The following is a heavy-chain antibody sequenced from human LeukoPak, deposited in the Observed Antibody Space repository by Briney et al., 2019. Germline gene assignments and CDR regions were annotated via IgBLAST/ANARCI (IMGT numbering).Heavy chain of an antibody. CDR3: ARAIIGTAMVNH. Sequence: SETLSLTCAVYGGSFSGYYWSWIRQPPGKGLEWIGEINHSGSTNYNPSLKSRVTISVDTSKNQFSLKLSSVTAADTAVYYCARAIIGTAMVNHWGQGTLVTVSS. CDR2: INHSGST. D-gene: IGHD5-18*01. V-gene: IGHV4-34*01. J-gene: IGHJ5*02. CDR1: GGSFSGYY.